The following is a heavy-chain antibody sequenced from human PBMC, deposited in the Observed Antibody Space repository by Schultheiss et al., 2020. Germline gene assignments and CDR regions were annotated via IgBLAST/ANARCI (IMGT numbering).Heavy chain of an antibody. Sequence: GGSLRLSCVASGFTFSSYWMSWVRQAPGKGLEWVAVISYDGSNKYYADSVKGRFTISRDNSKNTLYLQMNSLRAEDTAVYYCAKIFRGIAAAGVPNYWGQGTLVTVSS. V-gene: IGHV3-30*01. D-gene: IGHD6-13*01. J-gene: IGHJ4*02. CDR1: GFTFSSYW. CDR3: AKIFRGIAAAGVPNY. CDR2: ISYDGSNK.